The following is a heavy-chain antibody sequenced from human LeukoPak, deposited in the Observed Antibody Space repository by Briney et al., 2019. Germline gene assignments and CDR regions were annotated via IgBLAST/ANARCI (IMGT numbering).Heavy chain of an antibody. CDR2: KNPNSGNT. CDR1: GYTFTSYD. D-gene: IGHD1-26*01. CDR3: ARVGATMVGFYYYYGMDV. Sequence: ASVKVSCKASGYTFTSYDINWVRQATGQGLEWMGWKNPNSGNTGYAQKFQGRVTMTRNTSISTAYMELSSLRSEDTAVYYCARVGATMVGFYYYYGMDVWGQGATVTVSS. J-gene: IGHJ6*02. V-gene: IGHV1-8*01.